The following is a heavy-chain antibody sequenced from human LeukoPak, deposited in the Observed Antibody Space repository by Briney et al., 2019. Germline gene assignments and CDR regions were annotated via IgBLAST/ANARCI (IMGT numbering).Heavy chain of an antibody. V-gene: IGHV4-39*07. D-gene: IGHD5-12*01. J-gene: IGHJ4*02. CDR3: ARVGYSGYDNRGSFDY. CDR1: GGSISSSSYY. Sequence: SETLPLTCTVSGGSISSSSYYWGWLRQPPGTGLEWVGSIYYSGTTYYNPSLKSRVTISVDTSKNQFSLRLSSVTAADTAVYHCARVGYSGYDNRGSFDYWGQGTLVTVSS. CDR2: IYYSGTT.